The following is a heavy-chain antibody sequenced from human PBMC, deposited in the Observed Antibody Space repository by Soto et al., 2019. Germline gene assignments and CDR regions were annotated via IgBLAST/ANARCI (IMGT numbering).Heavy chain of an antibody. V-gene: IGHV5-10-1*01. CDR1: GYSFTSYW. Sequence: PGESLKISCKGSGYSFTSYWISWVRQMPGKGLEWMGRIDPSDSYTNYSPSFQGHVTISADKSISTAYLQWNSLKASDTAMYYCARRPIMITFGGVRYYGMDVWGQGTTVTVSS. CDR3: ARRPIMITFGGVRYYGMDV. CDR2: IDPSDSYT. D-gene: IGHD3-16*01. J-gene: IGHJ6*02.